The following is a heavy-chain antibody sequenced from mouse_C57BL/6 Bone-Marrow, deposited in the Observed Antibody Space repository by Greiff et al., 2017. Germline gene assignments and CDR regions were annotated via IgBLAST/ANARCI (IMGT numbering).Heavy chain of an antibody. D-gene: IGHD1-1*01. CDR1: GYTFTSYW. J-gene: IGHJ3*01. CDR3: ARHYGRWFAY. CDR2: IYPSDSET. Sequence: QVQLQQPGAELVRPGSSVKLSCKASGYTFTSYWMDWVKQRPGQGLEWIGNIYPSDSETHYNQKFKDKATLTVDKSSSTAYMQLSSLTSEDSAVYYCARHYGRWFAYWGQGTLVTVSA. V-gene: IGHV1-61*01.